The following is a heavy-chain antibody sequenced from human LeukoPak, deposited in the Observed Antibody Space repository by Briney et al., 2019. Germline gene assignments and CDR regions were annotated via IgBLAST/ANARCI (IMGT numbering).Heavy chain of an antibody. J-gene: IGHJ6*02. CDR3: ARVRPDSSSWYYYGMDV. D-gene: IGHD6-13*01. CDR1: GFTFSSYS. V-gene: IGHV3-21*01. Sequence: GGSLRLSCAATGFTFSSYSMNWVRQAPGKGLEWVSSTSSSSSYIYYADSVKGRFTISRDNAKNSLYLQMNSLRAEDTAVYYCARVRPDSSSWYYYGMDVWGQGTTVTVSS. CDR2: TSSSSSYI.